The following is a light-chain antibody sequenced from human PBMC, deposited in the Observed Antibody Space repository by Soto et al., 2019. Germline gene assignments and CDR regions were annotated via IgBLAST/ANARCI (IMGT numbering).Light chain of an antibody. V-gene: IGKV3-11*01. CDR3: QHRRRWPLT. CDR2: DAS. CDR1: QSVNNA. Sequence: EIVLTQSPDTLSLSPGERATLSCRASQSVNNALAWYQQKPGQAPRLLIYDASNSATGIPARFSGSGSGTDFTLTISSLEPEDYAVYYCQHRRRWPLTFGGGTKVEIK. J-gene: IGKJ4*01.